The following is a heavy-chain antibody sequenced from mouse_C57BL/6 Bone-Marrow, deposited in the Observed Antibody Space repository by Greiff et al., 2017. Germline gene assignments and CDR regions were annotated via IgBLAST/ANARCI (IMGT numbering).Heavy chain of an antibody. CDR2: IHPNSGST. Sequence: QVQLQQPGAELVKPGASVKLSCKASGYTFTSYWMHWVKQRPGQGLEWIGMIHPNSGSTNYNEKFKSKATLTVDKSSSTAYMQLSSLTSEDSAVYYCARLRDGYWFAYLGQATQVTDSA. CDR3: ARLRDGYWFAY. V-gene: IGHV1-64*01. J-gene: IGHJ3*01. D-gene: IGHD2-3*01. CDR1: GYTFTSYW.